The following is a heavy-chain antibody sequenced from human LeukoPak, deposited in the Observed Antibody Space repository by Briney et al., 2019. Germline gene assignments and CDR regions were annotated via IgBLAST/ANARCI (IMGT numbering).Heavy chain of an antibody. CDR3: ARSPTTVTPRGYYYYMDV. V-gene: IGHV1-18*01. Sequence: ASVKVSCKASGYTFTSYGISRVRQAPGQGLEWMAWIRAYIGNTNYAQKLQGRVTMTTDTSTSTAYMELRSLRSDDTAVYYCARSPTTVTPRGYYYYMDVWGKGTTVTISS. CDR2: IRAYIGNT. D-gene: IGHD4-17*01. J-gene: IGHJ6*03. CDR1: GYTFTSYG.